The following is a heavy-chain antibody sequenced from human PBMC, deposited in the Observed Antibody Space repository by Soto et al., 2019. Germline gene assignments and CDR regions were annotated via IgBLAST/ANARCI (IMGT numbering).Heavy chain of an antibody. V-gene: IGHV3-30*18. Sequence: HPGGSLRLSCAASGFTFSSYGMHWVRQAPGKGLEWVAVISYDGSNKYYADSVKGRFTISRDNSKNTLYLQMNSLRAEDTAVYYCAKDLTLVPAATDYWGQGTLVTVSS. D-gene: IGHD2-2*01. J-gene: IGHJ4*02. CDR3: AKDLTLVPAATDY. CDR2: ISYDGSNK. CDR1: GFTFSSYG.